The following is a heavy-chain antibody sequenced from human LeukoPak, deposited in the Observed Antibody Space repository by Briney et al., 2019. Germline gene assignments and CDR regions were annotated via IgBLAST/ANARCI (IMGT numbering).Heavy chain of an antibody. CDR2: INSNGGST. J-gene: IGHJ4*02. CDR1: VYTFTSYY. V-gene: IGHV1-46*01. D-gene: IGHD7-27*01. Sequence: GASVNVSCKASVYTFTSYYIHWVRQAPGQGLEWMGVINSNGGSTTYAQKFQGRVTMTRDTSTRTVYMELSSLRSEDTALYYCARDPEANWAFFDYWGQGTQVTVSS. CDR3: ARDPEANWAFFDY.